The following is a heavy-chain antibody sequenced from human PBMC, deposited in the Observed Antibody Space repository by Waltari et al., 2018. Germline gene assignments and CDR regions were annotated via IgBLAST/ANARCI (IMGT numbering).Heavy chain of an antibody. D-gene: IGHD3-10*01. CDR3: ARPDVMVRGVSERYFDL. CDR1: GGSFSGYY. CDR2: INHSGST. Sequence: QVQLQQWGAGLLKPSETLSLTCAVYGGSFSGYYWSWIRQPPGKGLEWIGEINHSGSTNYNPCLKSRVTISVDPSKNQFSLKLSSVTAADTAVYYCARPDVMVRGVSERYFDLWGRGTLVTVSS. V-gene: IGHV4-34*01. J-gene: IGHJ2*01.